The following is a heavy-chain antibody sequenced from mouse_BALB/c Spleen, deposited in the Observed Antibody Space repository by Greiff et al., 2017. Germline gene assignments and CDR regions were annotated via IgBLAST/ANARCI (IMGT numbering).Heavy chain of an antibody. CDR3: ARDQDSSGYVAWFAY. D-gene: IGHD3-2*01. Sequence: VKLMESGPGLVAPSQSLSITCTVSGFSLTSYGVHWVRQPPGKGLEWLGVIWAGGSTNYNSALMSRLSISKDNSKSQVFLKMNSLQTDDTAMYYCARDQDSSGYVAWFAYWGQGTLVTVSA. V-gene: IGHV2-9*02. CDR1: GFSLTSYG. CDR2: IWAGGST. J-gene: IGHJ3*01.